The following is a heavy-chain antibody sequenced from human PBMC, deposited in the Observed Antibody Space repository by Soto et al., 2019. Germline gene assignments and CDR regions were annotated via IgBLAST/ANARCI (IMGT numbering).Heavy chain of an antibody. V-gene: IGHV3-11*01. D-gene: IGHD2-8*01. Sequence: QVQLVESGGGLVKPGGPLRLSCAASGFTFTDYMSWIRQAPGKGLEWVSYISSRSGTIFYADSVKGRFTISRDNVKNSLYLQMNSLRAEDTAVYYCASGTNGAFFVYWGQGILVTVSS. CDR1: GFTFTDY. J-gene: IGHJ4*02. CDR2: ISSRSGTI. CDR3: ASGTNGAFFVY.